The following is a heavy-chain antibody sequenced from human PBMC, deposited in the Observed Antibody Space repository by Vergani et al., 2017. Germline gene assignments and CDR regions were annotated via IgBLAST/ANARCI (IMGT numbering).Heavy chain of an antibody. CDR1: GYTFNNYG. CDR2: IGTYNAKT. J-gene: IGHJ4*02. Sequence: QVQLVQSGSEVTKPGASVRVSCKTSGYTFNNYGLSWVRQATGQGLEWMAWIGTYNAKTNYAQKFQDRVTLTTDTYTSTAYMELRSLRAGDTATYYCARDFGASLDHWGQGTLVTVSS. CDR3: ARDFGASLDH. D-gene: IGHD3-3*01. V-gene: IGHV1-18*01.